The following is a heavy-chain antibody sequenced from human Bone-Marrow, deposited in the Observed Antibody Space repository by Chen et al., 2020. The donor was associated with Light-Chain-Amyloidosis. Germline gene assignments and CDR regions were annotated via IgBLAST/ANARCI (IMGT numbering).Heavy chain of an antibody. V-gene: IGHV5-51*01. CDR1: GYTFPNYW. Sequence: EAQLEQSGPEVTKPGESLKLSCKGSGYTFPNYWIGWVCQMPGKGLEWMGVIYPDDSDARYSPSFEGQVTISADKSITTAYLQRRSLKASDTAMYYCARRRDGYNFDYWGQGTLVTVSS. CDR3: ARRRDGYNFDY. CDR2: IYPDDSDA. D-gene: IGHD5-12*01. J-gene: IGHJ4*02.